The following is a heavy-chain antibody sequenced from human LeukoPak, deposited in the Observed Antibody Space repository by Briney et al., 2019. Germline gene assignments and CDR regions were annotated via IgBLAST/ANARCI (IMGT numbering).Heavy chain of an antibody. V-gene: IGHV3-15*01. CDR2: IKDGSGAT. J-gene: IGHJ3*02. CDR3: TTDLSFRNVEMSFIRENTFDM. D-gene: IGHD5-24*01. Sequence: GGSLRLSCAASGFTFSSYAMTWVRQAPGKGLEWVGRIKDGSGATDYAAPVKGRFTISRDDSKNTLYLQMSSLKTEDTAVYYCTTDLSFRNVEMSFIRENTFDMWGQGTMVTVSS. CDR1: GFTFSSYA.